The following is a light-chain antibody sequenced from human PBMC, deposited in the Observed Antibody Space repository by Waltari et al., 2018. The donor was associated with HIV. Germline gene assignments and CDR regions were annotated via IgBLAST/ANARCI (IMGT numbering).Light chain of an antibody. CDR3: QLWDTSTDHYV. Sequence: SYILTQPPSVSVAPGKTASITCGGNNIASHRVNSYQQKPGQAPVLVIYYNDDRPSGLPERFSGSKSGNTATLTISRVEAGDEADYYCQLWDTSTDHYVFGTGTKVTVL. V-gene: IGLV3-21*04. CDR2: YND. CDR1: NIASHR. J-gene: IGLJ1*01.